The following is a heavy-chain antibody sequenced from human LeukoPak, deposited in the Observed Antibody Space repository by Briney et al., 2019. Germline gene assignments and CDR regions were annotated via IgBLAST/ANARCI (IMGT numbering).Heavy chain of an antibody. J-gene: IGHJ4*02. Sequence: SETLSLTCTVSGGSISSYYWSWIRQPPGKGLEWIGYIYYSGSTNYNPSLKSRVTISVDTSKNQFSLKLSSVTAADTAVYYCARVGCGGGSCYNDYWGQGTPVTVSS. V-gene: IGHV4-59*01. D-gene: IGHD2-15*01. CDR1: GGSISSYY. CDR2: IYYSGST. CDR3: ARVGCGGGSCYNDY.